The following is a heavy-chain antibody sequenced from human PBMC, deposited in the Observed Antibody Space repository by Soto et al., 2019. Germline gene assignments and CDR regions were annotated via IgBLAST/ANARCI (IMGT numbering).Heavy chain of an antibody. CDR2: ISGGGDST. D-gene: IGHD3-16*01. Sequence: PGGSLRLSCAASGFTFSTYAMNWVRQAPGKGLEWVSAISGGGDSTYYADSVKGRFTISRDNSKNTLYLQMNSLRVDDTAVYYCARYSGGHQDYWGQGILVTVSS. CDR1: GFTFSTYA. CDR3: ARYSGGHQDY. V-gene: IGHV3-23*01. J-gene: IGHJ4*02.